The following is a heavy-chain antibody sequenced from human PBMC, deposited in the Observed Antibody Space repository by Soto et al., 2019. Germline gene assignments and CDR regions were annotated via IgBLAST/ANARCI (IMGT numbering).Heavy chain of an antibody. V-gene: IGHV1-69*06. CDR3: ARASVVPAAIPPARAFDI. Sequence: QVQLVQSGAEVKKPGSSVKVSCKASGGTFSSYAISWVRQAPGQGLEWMGGIIPIFGTANYAQKFQGRVTITAGKSTSTAYMELSSLRSEDTAVYYCARASVVPAAIPPARAFDIWGQGTMVTVSS. CDR1: GGTFSSYA. CDR2: IIPIFGTA. D-gene: IGHD2-2*02. J-gene: IGHJ3*02.